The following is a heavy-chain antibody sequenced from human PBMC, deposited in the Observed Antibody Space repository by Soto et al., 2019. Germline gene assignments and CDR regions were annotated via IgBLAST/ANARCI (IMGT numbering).Heavy chain of an antibody. Sequence: QLQLQESGPGLVKPSETLSLTCTVSGGSIRSSSYWGWIRQPPGKGLEWIGSIYSIGSSYYNPSLKGRVTISADTSKNQFSLNLISGTAADTAVYYCRRSSRYSTDVWGQGTTVTVSS. J-gene: IGHJ6*02. V-gene: IGHV4-39*01. D-gene: IGHD2-2*01. CDR3: RRSSRYSTDV. CDR2: IYSIGSS. CDR1: GGSIRSSSY.